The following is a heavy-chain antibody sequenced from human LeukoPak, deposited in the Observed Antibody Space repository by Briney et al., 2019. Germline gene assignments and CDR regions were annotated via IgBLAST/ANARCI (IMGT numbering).Heavy chain of an antibody. CDR2: IYSVGTT. CDR1: DFSVGSNY. CDR3: AKSQVVTETYYNYYMDV. V-gene: IGHV3-53*01. J-gene: IGHJ6*03. Sequence: GGSLRLSCAASDFSVGSNYMTWVRQAPGKGLEWVSLIYSVGTTFYADSVKGRFTISRDTSKNTLYLQLSSLRADDTAVYYCAKSQVVTETYYNYYMDVWGQGTTVTISS. D-gene: IGHD2-21*02.